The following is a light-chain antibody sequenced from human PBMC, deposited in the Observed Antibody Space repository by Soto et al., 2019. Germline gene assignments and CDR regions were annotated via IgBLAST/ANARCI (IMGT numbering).Light chain of an antibody. CDR3: QSYDSSLSGWV. V-gene: IGLV1-40*01. Sequence: QSVLTQPPSVSGAPGQRVTMSCTGSSSNVGAGSDLHWYQQLPGTAPKLLIYGNNDRPSGVPDRFSGSKSDTSASLAISGLQAEDEADYYCQSYDSSLSGWVFGGGTKLTVL. CDR1: SSNVGAGSD. J-gene: IGLJ3*02. CDR2: GNN.